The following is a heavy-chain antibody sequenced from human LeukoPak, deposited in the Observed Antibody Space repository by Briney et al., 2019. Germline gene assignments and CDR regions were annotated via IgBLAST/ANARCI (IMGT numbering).Heavy chain of an antibody. Sequence: ASVKVSCKASGDTFSSYAISWVRQAPGQGLEWMGGIIPIFGTANYAQKFQGRVTITRDTSASTAYMELSSLRSEDTAVYYCARFLGGSYGMDVWGQGTTVTVSS. CDR2: IIPIFGTA. J-gene: IGHJ6*02. CDR1: GDTFSSYA. D-gene: IGHD1-26*01. V-gene: IGHV1-69*05. CDR3: ARFLGGSYGMDV.